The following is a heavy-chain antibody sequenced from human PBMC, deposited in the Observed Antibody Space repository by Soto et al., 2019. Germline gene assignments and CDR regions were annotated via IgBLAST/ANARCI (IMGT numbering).Heavy chain of an antibody. D-gene: IGHD2-2*01. CDR3: ALIKDCSRTDCYLASFDS. Sequence: SGPTLVNPTETLTLTCTVSGLSLSNGKLGVSWIRQPPGKALEWLAHIFSSDDKSYSTSLRSRLTISKDTSRSQVVLTMTNLDPMDSAKYSGALIKDCSRTDCYLASFDSWGQGTLVTVSS. V-gene: IGHV2-26*01. J-gene: IGHJ5*01. CDR2: IFSSDDK. CDR1: GLSLSNGKLG.